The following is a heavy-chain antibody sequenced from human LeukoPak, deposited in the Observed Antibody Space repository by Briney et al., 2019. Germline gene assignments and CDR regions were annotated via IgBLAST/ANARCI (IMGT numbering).Heavy chain of an antibody. Sequence: GGSLRLSCAASGFTVSSNYMSWVRQAPGKGLEWVSVIYSGGSTYYADSVKGRFTISRDNSKNTLYLQVNSLRAEDTAVYYCARDRTTVTPDYWGQGTLVTVSS. CDR2: IYSGGST. CDR3: ARDRTTVTPDY. J-gene: IGHJ4*02. V-gene: IGHV3-53*05. CDR1: GFTVSSNY. D-gene: IGHD4-17*01.